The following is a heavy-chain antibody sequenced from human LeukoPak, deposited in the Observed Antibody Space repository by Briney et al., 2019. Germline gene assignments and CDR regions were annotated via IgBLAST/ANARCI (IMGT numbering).Heavy chain of an antibody. CDR2: INPNSGGT. V-gene: IGHV1-2*02. Sequence: ASVKVSCKASGYTFTDYYIHWVRQAPGQGLEWMGWINPNSGGTRNAQKFEGRVTVTRDTSITTAYMELSRLRSDDTAVYYCVRDGGKDCSSTSCLLGTWGQGTLVTVSS. J-gene: IGHJ5*02. CDR3: VRDGGKDCSSTSCLLGT. D-gene: IGHD2-2*01. CDR1: GYTFTDYY.